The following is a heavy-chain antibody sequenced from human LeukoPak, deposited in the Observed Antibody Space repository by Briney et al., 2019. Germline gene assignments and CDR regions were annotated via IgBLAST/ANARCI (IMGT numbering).Heavy chain of an antibody. J-gene: IGHJ4*02. CDR1: GYTFTGYP. Sequence: GASVKVSCKASGYTFTGYPILWVRQAPGQGLEWMGWIIPNSGATTYAQKFQGRVTMTRDTSISTAFMELSSLTSDDTAVYYCTRGDYWGQGTPVTVSS. V-gene: IGHV1-2*02. CDR2: IIPNSGAT. CDR3: TRGDY.